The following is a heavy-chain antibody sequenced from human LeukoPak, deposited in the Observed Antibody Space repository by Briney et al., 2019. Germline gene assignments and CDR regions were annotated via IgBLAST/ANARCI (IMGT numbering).Heavy chain of an antibody. V-gene: IGHV3-30-3*01. CDR2: ISYDGSSK. J-gene: IGHJ4*02. CDR1: GFTFSSYA. D-gene: IGHD3-22*01. CDR3: ARDGGSGYYYSFDY. Sequence: GRSLRLSCAASGFTFSSYAMHWVRQAPGKGLEWVAVISYDGSSKYYADSVKGRFTISRDNSKNTLYLQMNSLRAEDTAVYYCARDGGSGYYYSFDYWGQGTLVTVSS.